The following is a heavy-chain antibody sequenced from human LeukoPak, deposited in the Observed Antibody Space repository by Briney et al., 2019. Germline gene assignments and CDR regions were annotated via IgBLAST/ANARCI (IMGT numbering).Heavy chain of an antibody. CDR1: GFTFSSYA. CDR3: AMNMVRSPRGAFDI. Sequence: GGSLRLPCAASGFTFSSYAMSWVRQAPGKGLEWVSAISGSGGSTYYADSVKGRFTISRDNSKNTLYLQMNSLRAEDTAVYYCAMNMVRSPRGAFDIWGQGTMVTVSS. D-gene: IGHD3-10*01. V-gene: IGHV3-23*01. CDR2: ISGSGGST. J-gene: IGHJ3*02.